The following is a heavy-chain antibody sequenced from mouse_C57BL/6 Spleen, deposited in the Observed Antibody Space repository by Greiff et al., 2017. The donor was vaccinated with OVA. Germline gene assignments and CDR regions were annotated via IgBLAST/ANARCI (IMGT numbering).Heavy chain of an antibody. D-gene: IGHD2-3*01. Sequence: QVQLKESGAELVRPGSSVKLSCKASGYTFTSYWMHWVKQRPIQGLEWIGNIDPSDSETHYNQKFKDKATLTVDKSSSTAYMQLSSLTSEDSAVYYCARRGGGYYFFDYWGQGTTLTVSS. CDR2: IDPSDSET. CDR3: ARRGGGYYFFDY. J-gene: IGHJ2*01. V-gene: IGHV1-52*01. CDR1: GYTFTSYW.